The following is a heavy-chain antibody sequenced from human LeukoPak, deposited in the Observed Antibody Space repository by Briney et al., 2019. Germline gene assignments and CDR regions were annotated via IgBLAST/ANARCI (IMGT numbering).Heavy chain of an antibody. D-gene: IGHD6-6*01. CDR2: IYYTGST. CDR1: GGSISSLY. CDR3: ARHRAYSSSSPFDY. V-gene: IGHV4-59*08. Sequence: SETLSLTCSVSGGSISSLYWSWIRQPPGKGLEWIGYIYYTGSTNYNPSLKSRVTMFVDMSKNQFSLGLSSVTAADTAVYYCARHRAYSSSSPFDYWGQGTLVTVSS. J-gene: IGHJ4*02.